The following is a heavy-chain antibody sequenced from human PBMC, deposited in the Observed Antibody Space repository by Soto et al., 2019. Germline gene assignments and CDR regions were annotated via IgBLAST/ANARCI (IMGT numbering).Heavy chain of an antibody. CDR3: ARELRGYYYGMDV. J-gene: IGHJ6*02. CDR2: IYYSGST. D-gene: IGHD4-17*01. Sequence: SETLSLICTVSGGSISSGDYYWSWIRQPPGKGLEWIGYIYYSGSTYYNPSLKSRVTISVDTSKNQFSLKLSSVTAADTAVYYCARELRGYYYGMDVWGQGTTVTVSS. V-gene: IGHV4-30-4*01. CDR1: GGSISSGDYY.